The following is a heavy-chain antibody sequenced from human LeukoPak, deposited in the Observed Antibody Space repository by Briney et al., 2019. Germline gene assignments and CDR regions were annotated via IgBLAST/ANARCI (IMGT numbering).Heavy chain of an antibody. CDR3: ARGLIPPYYYGSGSYSIDY. Sequence: SETLSLTRAVYGGSFSGYYWSWIRQPPGKGLEWIGEINHSGSTNYNPSLKSRVTISVDTSKNQFSLKLSSVTAADTAVYYCARGLIPPYYYGSGSYSIDYWGQGTLVTVSS. J-gene: IGHJ4*02. CDR2: INHSGST. D-gene: IGHD3-10*01. V-gene: IGHV4-34*01. CDR1: GGSFSGYY.